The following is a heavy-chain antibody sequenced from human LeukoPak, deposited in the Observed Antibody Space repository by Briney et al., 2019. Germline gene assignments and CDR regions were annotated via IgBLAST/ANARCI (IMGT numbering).Heavy chain of an antibody. V-gene: IGHV1-69*06. Sequence: GASVKVSCKASGGTFSSYAISWVRQAPGQGLEWMGGIIPIFGTANYAQKFQGRVTITADKSTSTAYMELSSLRSEDTAVYYCARPMGGYSGYDGDSYFDYWGQGTLVTVSS. CDR2: IIPIFGTA. CDR1: GGTFSSYA. CDR3: ARPMGGYSGYDGDSYFDY. J-gene: IGHJ4*02. D-gene: IGHD5-12*01.